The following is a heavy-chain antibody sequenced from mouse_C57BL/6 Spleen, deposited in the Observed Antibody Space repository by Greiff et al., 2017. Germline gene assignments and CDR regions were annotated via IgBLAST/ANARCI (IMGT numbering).Heavy chain of an antibody. J-gene: IGHJ3*01. Sequence: EVKVVESGPELVKPGASVKMSCKASGYTFTDYNMHWVKQSHGKSLEWIGYINPNNGGTSYNQKFKGKATLTVNKSSSTAYMELRSLTSEDSAVYYCASRQPGAYWGQGTLVTVSA. CDR1: GYTFTDYN. CDR2: INPNNGGT. CDR3: ASRQPGAY. D-gene: IGHD3-2*01. V-gene: IGHV1-22*01.